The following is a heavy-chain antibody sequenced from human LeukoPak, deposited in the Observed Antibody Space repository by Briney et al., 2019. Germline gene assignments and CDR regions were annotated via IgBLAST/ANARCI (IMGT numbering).Heavy chain of an antibody. CDR3: ARGLAPYGY. J-gene: IGHJ4*02. CDR1: GFTFSSYS. D-gene: IGHD3-16*01. V-gene: IGHV4-34*01. Sequence: NPGGSLRLSCAASGFTFSSYSMNWIRQPPGKGLEWIGEINHSGSTNYNPSLKSRVTISVDTSKNQFSLKLSSVTAADTAVYYCARGLAPYGYWGQGTLVTVSS. CDR2: INHSGST.